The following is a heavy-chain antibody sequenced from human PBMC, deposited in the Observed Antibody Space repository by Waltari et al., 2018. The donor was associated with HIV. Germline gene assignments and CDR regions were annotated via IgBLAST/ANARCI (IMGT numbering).Heavy chain of an antibody. D-gene: IGHD3-16*01. Sequence: QVQLQESGPGLVKPSETLSLTCSVSGYSISRGYYWGWIRQAPGKGLEWIGNMYHTGSTYYNPSLQSRVTLSVDTSKNQLSLKLNSVTAADTAVYYCAREDGHYVQIPGIWGQGTLVTVSS. V-gene: IGHV4-38-2*02. J-gene: IGHJ4*02. CDR2: MYHTGST. CDR3: AREDGHYVQIPGI. CDR1: GYSISRGYY.